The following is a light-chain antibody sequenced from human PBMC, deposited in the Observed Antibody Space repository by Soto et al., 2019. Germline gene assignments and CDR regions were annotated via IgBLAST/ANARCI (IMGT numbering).Light chain of an antibody. Sequence: EIVLTQSPGTLSLSPGERATPSCRASQSVSTNLAWYQQRPGQAPRLLIYGASARATGIPARFSGSGAGTEFTLTISSLQSEDFAVYYCHQYNNWRTFGQGTRREIK. CDR1: QSVSTN. CDR3: HQYNNWRT. V-gene: IGKV3-15*01. CDR2: GAS. J-gene: IGKJ5*01.